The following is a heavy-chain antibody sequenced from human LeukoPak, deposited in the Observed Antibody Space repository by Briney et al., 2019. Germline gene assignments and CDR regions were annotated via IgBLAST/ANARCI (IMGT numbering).Heavy chain of an antibody. Sequence: GSLRLSCAASGFTFNSYGMSWVRQPPGKGLEWIGYIYYSGSTNYNPSLKSRVTISVDTSKNQFSLKLSSVTAADTAVYYCARDLSGAFDIWGQGTMVTVSS. V-gene: IGHV4-59*01. J-gene: IGHJ3*02. CDR2: IYYSGST. CDR1: GFTFNSYG. D-gene: IGHD6-25*01. CDR3: ARDLSGAFDI.